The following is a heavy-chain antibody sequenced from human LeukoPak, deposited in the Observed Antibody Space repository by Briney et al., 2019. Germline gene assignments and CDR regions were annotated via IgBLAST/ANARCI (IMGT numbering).Heavy chain of an antibody. Sequence: PGRSLRLSCAASGFTFSSYGMHWVRQAPGKGLEWVAVIWYDGSNKYYADSVKGRFTISRDNSKNTLYLQMNSLRAEDTAVYYCARARYSSSYYFDYWGQGTLVTVSS. V-gene: IGHV3-33*01. CDR2: IWYDGSNK. D-gene: IGHD6-6*01. CDR1: GFTFSSYG. J-gene: IGHJ4*02. CDR3: ARARYSSSYYFDY.